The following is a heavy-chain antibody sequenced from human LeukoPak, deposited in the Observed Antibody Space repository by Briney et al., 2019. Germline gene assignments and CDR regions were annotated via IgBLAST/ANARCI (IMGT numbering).Heavy chain of an antibody. CDR1: GYSFTSYW. V-gene: IGHV5-51*01. J-gene: IGHJ6*03. CDR2: IYPGDSDT. Sequence: GESLKISCKGSGYSFTSYWIGWVRQMPGKGLEWMGIIYPGDSDTRYSPSFQGQVTISADKSISTAYLQWSSLRSEDTAVYYCARGRGGYCSGGSCYPSYYMDVWGKGTTVTVSS. D-gene: IGHD2-15*01. CDR3: ARGRGGYCSGGSCYPSYYMDV.